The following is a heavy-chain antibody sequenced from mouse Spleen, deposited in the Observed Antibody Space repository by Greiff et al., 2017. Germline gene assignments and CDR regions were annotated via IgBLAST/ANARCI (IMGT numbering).Heavy chain of an antibody. CDR3: ANDYRSAWFSY. D-gene: IGHD2-4*01. V-gene: IGHV1-82*01. CDR1: GYAFSSSW. Sequence: QVQLKESGPELVKPGASVKLSCKASGYAFSSSWMNWVKQRPGKGLEWIGRIYPGDGDTNYNGKLKGKATLTADKSSSTAYMQLSSLTSEDSAVYFFANDYRSAWFSYWGQGTLVTVSA. J-gene: IGHJ3*01. CDR2: IYPGDGDT.